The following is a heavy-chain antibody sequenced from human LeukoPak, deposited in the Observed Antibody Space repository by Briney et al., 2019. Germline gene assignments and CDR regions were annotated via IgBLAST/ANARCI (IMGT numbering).Heavy chain of an antibody. J-gene: IGHJ4*02. V-gene: IGHV3-74*01. CDR1: GFTYSNYW. D-gene: IGHD1-26*01. Sequence: GGSLRLSCAASGFTYSNYWMHWVRQTPGKGLVWVSRINSDASSTSYADSVKGRFTISRDRAKNTLYLQMNGLRADDTAVYYCATSLYSGTKLDYWGQGTLVTVSS. CDR3: ATSLYSGTKLDY. CDR2: INSDASST.